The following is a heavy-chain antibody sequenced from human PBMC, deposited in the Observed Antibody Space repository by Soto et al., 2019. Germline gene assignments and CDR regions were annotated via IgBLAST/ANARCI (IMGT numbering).Heavy chain of an antibody. J-gene: IGHJ4*02. D-gene: IGHD6-13*01. CDR1: GGTFSSYA. CDR3: ARDQGTPASYSSSWYGGYYFDY. V-gene: IGHV1-69*13. CDR2: IIPIFGTA. Sequence: SVKVSCKASGGTFSSYAISWVRQAPGQGLEWMGGIIPIFGTANYAQKFQGRVTITADESTSTAYMELSSLRSEDTAVYYCARDQGTPASYSSSWYGGYYFDYWGQGTLVTVSS.